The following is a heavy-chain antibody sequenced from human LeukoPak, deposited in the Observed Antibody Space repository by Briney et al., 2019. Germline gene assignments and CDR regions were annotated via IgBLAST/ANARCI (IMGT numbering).Heavy chain of an antibody. D-gene: IGHD6-19*01. Sequence: GGSLRLSCTASGFTFGSYAMSWVRQAPGKGLEWVSAISGGGGTTYYADSVKGRFTISRDNSKNTLSLQMYSLRAEDTALYYCAKADGSAWYRGDYWGQGTLVTVSS. V-gene: IGHV3-23*01. CDR1: GFTFGSYA. CDR2: ISGGGGTT. CDR3: AKADGSAWYRGDY. J-gene: IGHJ4*02.